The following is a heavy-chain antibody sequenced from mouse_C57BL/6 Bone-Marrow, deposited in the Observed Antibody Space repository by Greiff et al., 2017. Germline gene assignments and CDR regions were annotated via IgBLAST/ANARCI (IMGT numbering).Heavy chain of an antibody. Sequence: VQLQQSGAELARPGASVKLSCKASGYTFTSYGISWVKQRTGQGLEWIGEIYPRSGNTYYNEKFKGKATLTADKSSSTAYMELRSLTSEDSAVYFCARRGYSNFYYAMDYWGQGTSVTVSS. D-gene: IGHD2-5*01. V-gene: IGHV1-81*01. CDR1: GYTFTSYG. J-gene: IGHJ4*01. CDR3: ARRGYSNFYYAMDY. CDR2: IYPRSGNT.